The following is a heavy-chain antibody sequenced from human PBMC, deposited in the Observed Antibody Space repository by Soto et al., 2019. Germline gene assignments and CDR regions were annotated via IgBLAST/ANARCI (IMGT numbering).Heavy chain of an antibody. CDR2: IYYDGGT. V-gene: IGHV4-30-4*01. D-gene: IGHD3-10*02. CDR3: ARHEYRDYVARFDY. CDR1: GASIKSGNNF. Sequence: SETLSLTCSVSGASIKSGNNFWSWIRQRPGKGLEWIGYIYYDGGTYYNPSLKSRVTLSVDTFRNQFSLKVTSVTAADTAIYFCARHEYRDYVARFDYSGPGPLVTVYS. J-gene: IGHJ4*02.